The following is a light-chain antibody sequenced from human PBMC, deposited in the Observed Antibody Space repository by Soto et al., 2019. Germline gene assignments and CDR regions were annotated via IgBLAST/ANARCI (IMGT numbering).Light chain of an antibody. Sequence: EIVLTQSPVTLSLSPGERATLSCRASQSIRNNLAWYQQKPGQPPRLLIYDASNRATGIPARFSGSGSGTDFTLTINSLQSEDFAVYYCQQSHNWYTFGQGTKVDIK. J-gene: IGKJ2*01. CDR2: DAS. V-gene: IGKV3-11*01. CDR3: QQSHNWYT. CDR1: QSIRNN.